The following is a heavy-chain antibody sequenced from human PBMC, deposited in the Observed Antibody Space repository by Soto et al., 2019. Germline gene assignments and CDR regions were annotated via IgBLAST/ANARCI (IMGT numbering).Heavy chain of an antibody. V-gene: IGHV3-23*01. CDR2: ISGSGGST. CDR3: ATDRGGPAWFDP. J-gene: IGHJ5*02. Sequence: EVQLLESGGGLVQPGGSLRLSCAASGFTFSSYAMSWVRQAPGQGLEWVSAISGSGGSTYYADSVKGRFTISRDNSKNTLYLQMNSLRAEDTAVYYCATDRGGPAWFDPWGQGTLVTVSS. D-gene: IGHD3-16*01. CDR1: GFTFSSYA.